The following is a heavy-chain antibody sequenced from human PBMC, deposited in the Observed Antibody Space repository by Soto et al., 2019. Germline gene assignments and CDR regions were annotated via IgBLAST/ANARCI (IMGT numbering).Heavy chain of an antibody. J-gene: IGHJ6*03. Sequence: EVQLVESGGGLVKPGGSLRLSCAASGFTFSNAWMSWVRQAPGKGLEWVGRIKSKTDGGTTDYAAPVKGRFTISRDDSKNTLYLQMNSLKTEDTAVYYCTTRKERYYYYYMDVWGKGTTVTVSS. CDR1: GFTFSNAW. CDR3: TTRKERYYYYYMDV. CDR2: IKSKTDGGTT. V-gene: IGHV3-15*01.